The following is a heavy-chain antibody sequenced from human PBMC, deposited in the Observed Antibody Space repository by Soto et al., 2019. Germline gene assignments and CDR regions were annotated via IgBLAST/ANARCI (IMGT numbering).Heavy chain of an antibody. CDR2: IDSAGDA. V-gene: IGHV3-13*01. J-gene: IGHJ5*02. Sequence: EVQLVESGGGLVQPGGSLRLSVAAPGFTFSSHDMHWVRQVTGKGVEWVSGIDSAGDAKYPASVKGRFTISRENAKNSLYLQMNSLRAEDTAMYYCTRGGIWGVSWNWFDTWGQGTLVTVSS. CDR3: TRGGIWGVSWNWFDT. D-gene: IGHD3-10*01. CDR1: GFTFSSHD.